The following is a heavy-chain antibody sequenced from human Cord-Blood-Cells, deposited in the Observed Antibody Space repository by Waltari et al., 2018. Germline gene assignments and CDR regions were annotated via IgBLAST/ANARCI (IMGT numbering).Heavy chain of an antibody. J-gene: IGHJ4*02. V-gene: IGHV4-61*01. Sequence: QVQLQESGPGLVKPSETLSLTCTVSGGSVSSGSYSWSWIRQPPGKGLEWIGYIYYSGSTNYNPSLKSRVTISVDTSKNQFSLKLSSVTAADTAVYYCAREHSRDGYNFDYWGQGTLVTVSS. CDR1: GGSVSSGSYS. CDR2: IYYSGST. D-gene: IGHD3-22*01. CDR3: AREHSRDGYNFDY.